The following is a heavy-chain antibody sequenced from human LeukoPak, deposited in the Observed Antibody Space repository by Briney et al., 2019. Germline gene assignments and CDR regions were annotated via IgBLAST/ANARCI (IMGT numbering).Heavy chain of an antibody. CDR3: AREGGSGWSLDY. D-gene: IGHD6-19*01. CDR1: EFTFSSYS. Sequence: GGSLRLSCAASEFTFSSYSMNWVRQAPGKGLEWVSSISSSSSYIYYADSVKGRFTISRDNAKNSLYLQMNSLRAEDTAVYYCAREGGSGWSLDYWGQGTLVTVSS. V-gene: IGHV3-21*01. J-gene: IGHJ4*02. CDR2: ISSSSSYI.